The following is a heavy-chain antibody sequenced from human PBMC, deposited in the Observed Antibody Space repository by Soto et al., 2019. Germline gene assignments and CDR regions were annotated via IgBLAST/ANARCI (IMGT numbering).Heavy chain of an antibody. Sequence: GGSLRLSCAASGFTLSRYAMSWVRQAPGKGLEWVSAISGSGGNTYYADSVKGRFTISRDNSKNTLYLQMNSLRAEDRAVYYSAKVRLDRRAWYSSGYCGTRTLVTV. D-gene: IGHD1-1*01. CDR2: ISGSGGNT. CDR1: GFTLSRYA. CDR3: AKVRLDRRAWYSSGY. V-gene: IGHV3-23*01. J-gene: IGHJ4*02.